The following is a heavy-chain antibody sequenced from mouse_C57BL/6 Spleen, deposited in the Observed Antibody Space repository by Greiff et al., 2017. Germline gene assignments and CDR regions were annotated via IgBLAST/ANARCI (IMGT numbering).Heavy chain of an antibody. J-gene: IGHJ4*01. D-gene: IGHD2-4*01. CDR2: IYPRSGNT. Sequence: QVQLQQSGAELARPGASVKLSCKASGYTFTSYGISWVKQRTGQGLEWIGEIYPRSGNTYFNEKFKGKDPLTADKSSSTAYMELRSLTSEDSAVYVCARWDYPPMDYWGQGTSVTVSS. V-gene: IGHV1-81*01. CDR3: ARWDYPPMDY. CDR1: GYTFTSYG.